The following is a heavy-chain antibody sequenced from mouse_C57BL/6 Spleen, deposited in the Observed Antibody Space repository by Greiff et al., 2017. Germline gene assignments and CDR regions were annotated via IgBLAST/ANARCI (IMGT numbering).Heavy chain of an antibody. CDR2: IDPSASET. CDR3: ASGGYGYDWGDY. J-gene: IGHJ2*01. Sequence: QVQLKQPGAELVRPGSSVKLSCTASGYTFTSCWMRWVKQRPIQGLEGIGNIDPSASETHYNPKFKDKATLTVDKSSSTAYMQLSSLTSEDSAVYDCASGGYGYDWGDYWGQGTTLTVSS. D-gene: IGHD2-2*01. V-gene: IGHV1-52*01. CDR1: GYTFTSCW.